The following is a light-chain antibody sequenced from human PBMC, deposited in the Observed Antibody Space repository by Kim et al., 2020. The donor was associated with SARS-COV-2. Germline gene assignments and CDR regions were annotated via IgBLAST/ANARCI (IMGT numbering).Light chain of an antibody. CDR1: SSNIGSNT. V-gene: IGLV1-44*01. CDR3: AAWDDSLNGWV. Sequence: GQRVTISCSGSSSNIGSNTGNWYQQLPRRAPKLLIYMNNQRPSGVPDRFSGSKSGTSASLAISGLQSEGEADYYCAAWDDSLNGWVFGGVTQLTVL. J-gene: IGLJ3*02. CDR2: MNN.